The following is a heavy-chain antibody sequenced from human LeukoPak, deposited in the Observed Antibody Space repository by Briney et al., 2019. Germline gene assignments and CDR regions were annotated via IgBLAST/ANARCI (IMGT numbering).Heavy chain of an antibody. D-gene: IGHD6-19*01. CDR1: GYTLTELS. CDR2: SDPEDGET. V-gene: IGHV1-24*01. J-gene: IGHJ4*02. Sequence: ASVKVSCKVSGYTLTELSMHWVRQAPGKGLEWMGGSDPEDGETIYAQKFQGRVTMTEDTSTDTAYMELSSLRSEDTAVYYCATDQGLDLAVAGAPFDYWGQGTLVTVSS. CDR3: ATDQGLDLAVAGAPFDY.